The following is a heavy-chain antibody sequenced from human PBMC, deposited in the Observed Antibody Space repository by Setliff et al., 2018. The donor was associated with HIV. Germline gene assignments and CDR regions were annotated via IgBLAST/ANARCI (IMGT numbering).Heavy chain of an antibody. CDR2: INHSGST. CDR3: ARVPTNPDFYYYYMDV. CDR1: GGSINNVIYF. Sequence: SETLSLTCTVSGGSINNVIYFWIWIRQPPGKGLEWIGEINHSGSTHYNPSLKSRFTISVDTSKNQFSLKLSSVTAADTAVYYCARVPTNPDFYYYYMDVWGKGTTVTVSS. J-gene: IGHJ6*03. V-gene: IGHV4-39*07.